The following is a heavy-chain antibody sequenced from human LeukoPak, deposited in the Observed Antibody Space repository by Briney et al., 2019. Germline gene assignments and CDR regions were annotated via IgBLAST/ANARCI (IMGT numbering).Heavy chain of an antibody. D-gene: IGHD5-12*01. Sequence: SDPLSLPCTVSGLPLSPFQWRWAPHSTEEGLEWIGCVNTKWRTNYNPSLKSRVITSADTSKSQFSPRLASVTAAYTAVYGATSNEAKIARVAHCGEGGLVTVSS. CDR1: GLPLSPFQ. J-gene: IGHJ4*02. CDR2: VNTKWRT. V-gene: IGHV4-4*08. CDR3: TSNEAKIARVAH.